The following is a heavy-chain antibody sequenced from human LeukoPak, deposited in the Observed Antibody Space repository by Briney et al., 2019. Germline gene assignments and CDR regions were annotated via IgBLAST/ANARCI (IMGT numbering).Heavy chain of an antibody. CDR1: GYTFTGYY. J-gene: IGHJ3*02. V-gene: IGHV1-2*02. CDR2: INPNSGGT. D-gene: IGHD1-26*01. Sequence: ASVKVSCKASGYTFTGYYMHWVRQAPGQGLEWMGWINPNSGGTNYAQKFQGRVTMTRDTSISTAYMELSRLRSDDTAVYYCASSYAYTNSKPWDGAFDIWGQGTMVTVSS. CDR3: ASSYAYTNSKPWDGAFDI.